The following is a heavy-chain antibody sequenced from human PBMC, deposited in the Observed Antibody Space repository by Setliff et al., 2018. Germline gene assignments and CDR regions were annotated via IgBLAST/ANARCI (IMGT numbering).Heavy chain of an antibody. Sequence: PGESLKISCRASGYNFANYWIGWVRQMPGKGLEWMAIIYPDDSDSRHSPSFRGQVTVSADKSISTAYLQWSSLKASDTAMYYCARQAVAGSDAFDIWGQGTMVTVSS. CDR2: IYPDDSDS. CDR1: GYNFANYW. D-gene: IGHD6-19*01. V-gene: IGHV5-51*01. CDR3: ARQAVAGSDAFDI. J-gene: IGHJ3*02.